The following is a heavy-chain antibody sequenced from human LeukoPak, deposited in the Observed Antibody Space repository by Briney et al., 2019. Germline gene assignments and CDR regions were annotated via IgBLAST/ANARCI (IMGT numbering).Heavy chain of an antibody. CDR3: ARNAFDI. CDR1: GGSISSGSYY. J-gene: IGHJ3*02. Sequence: SQTLSLTCTVSGGSISSGSYYWSWIRQPPGKGLEWIGEINHSGSTNYNPSLRSRVTISVDTSKNQFSLKLRSVTAADTAVYYCARNAFDIWGQGTMVAVSS. CDR2: INHSGST. V-gene: IGHV4-61*09.